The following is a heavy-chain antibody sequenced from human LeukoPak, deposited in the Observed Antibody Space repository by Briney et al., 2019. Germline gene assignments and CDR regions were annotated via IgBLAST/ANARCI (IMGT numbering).Heavy chain of an antibody. J-gene: IGHJ4*02. CDR3: AREGYYDILTGYLSIEDY. CDR1: GYTFSGYG. D-gene: IGHD3-9*01. CDR2: ISAYSGNT. Sequence: ASVKVSCKASGYTFSGYGFSWVRQAPGQGLEWMGWISAYSGNTKYAQKYQARVTLTTDTSTSTAYMELRSLRSDDTAVYYCAREGYYDILTGYLSIEDYWGQGTLVTVSS. V-gene: IGHV1-18*01.